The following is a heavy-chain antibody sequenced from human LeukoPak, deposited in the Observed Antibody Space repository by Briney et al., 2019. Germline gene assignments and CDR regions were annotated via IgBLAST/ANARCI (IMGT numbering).Heavy chain of an antibody. CDR2: IIPILGIA. V-gene: IGHV1-69*04. J-gene: IGHJ4*02. D-gene: IGHD3-10*02. CDR1: GGTFSSYA. CDR3: ARGLVFGELTSDY. Sequence: GASVKVSCKASGGTFSSYAISWVRQAPGQGLEWMGRIIPILGIANYAQKFQGRVTITADKSTSTAYMELSSLRSEDTAVYYCARGLVFGELTSDYWGQGTLVTVSS.